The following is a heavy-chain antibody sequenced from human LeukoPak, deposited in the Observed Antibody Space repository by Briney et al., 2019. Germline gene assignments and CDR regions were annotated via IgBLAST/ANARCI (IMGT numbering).Heavy chain of an antibody. D-gene: IGHD4-17*01. J-gene: IGHJ5*02. CDR1: GGSISGYP. CDR3: ARGGAYGTNWFDP. CDR2: IYYSGST. Sequence: SETLPLTCTVSGGSISGYPWSWVRQPPGKGLEWIGYIYYSGSTDYNPSLKSRVTISVDTSKSQFSLKLSSVTAADTAVYYCARGGAYGTNWFDPWGQGTLVTVSS. V-gene: IGHV4-59*08.